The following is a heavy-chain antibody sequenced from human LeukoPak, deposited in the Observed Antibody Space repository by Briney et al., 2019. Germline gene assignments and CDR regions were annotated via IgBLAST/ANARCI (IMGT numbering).Heavy chain of an antibody. CDR1: GGSISSYF. CDR3: ARHSSGYVY. J-gene: IGHJ4*02. D-gene: IGHD3-22*01. Sequence: PSETLPLTCTFSGGSISSYFWSWIRQPPGKGLEWIGYIYYSGITNYNPSLKSRVTISVDTSKNQFSLKLSSVTAADTAVYYCARHSSGYVYWGQGTLVTVSS. CDR2: IYYSGIT. V-gene: IGHV4-59*12.